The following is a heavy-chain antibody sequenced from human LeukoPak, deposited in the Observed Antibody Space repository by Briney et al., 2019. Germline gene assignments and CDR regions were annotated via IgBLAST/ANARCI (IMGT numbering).Heavy chain of an antibody. CDR1: GGSISSYF. V-gene: IGHV4-59*01. CDR2: IFYTGST. CDR3: ARAHRVSPFDY. J-gene: IGHJ4*02. D-gene: IGHD6-13*01. Sequence: PSETLSLTCTVSGGSISSYFWSWIRQPPGKGLELIGYIFYTGSTNYNPSLKNRVTISIETSKNQFSLNLSFVTAADTAVYYCARAHRVSPFDYWGQGTLVTVSS.